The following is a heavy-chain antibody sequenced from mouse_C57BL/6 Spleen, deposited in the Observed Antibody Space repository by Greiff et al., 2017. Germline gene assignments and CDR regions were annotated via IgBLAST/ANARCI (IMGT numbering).Heavy chain of an antibody. J-gene: IGHJ1*03. CDR2: IRNKANGYTT. V-gene: IGHV7-3*01. CDR3: AIYITPGYWYFDV. CDR1: GFTFTDYY. Sequence: EVKVVESGGGLVQPGGSLSLSCAASGFTFTDYYMSWVRQPPGKALEWLGFIRNKANGYTTEYSASVKGRFTISRDNSESILDLQMNALRAEDSAAYYCAIYITPGYWYFDVWGTGTTVTVSS.